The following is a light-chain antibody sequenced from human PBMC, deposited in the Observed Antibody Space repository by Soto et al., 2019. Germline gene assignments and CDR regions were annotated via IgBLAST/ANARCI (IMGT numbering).Light chain of an antibody. V-gene: IGKV3-20*01. CDR1: QSVSSSY. CDR3: HQYDNTPQT. CDR2: AAS. J-gene: IGKJ2*01. Sequence: EIVLTQSPGTLSLSPGERATLSCRASQSVSSSYFAWYQQKPGQAPRVLIYAASNRATGIPDRFSGSGSGTDFSLTISRLEPEDFAVYYCHQYDNTPQTFGQGTKVDIK.